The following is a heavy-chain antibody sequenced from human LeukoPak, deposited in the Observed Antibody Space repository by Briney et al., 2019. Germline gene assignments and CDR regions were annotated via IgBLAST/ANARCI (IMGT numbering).Heavy chain of an antibody. D-gene: IGHD2-15*01. CDR1: GFTFSSYS. CDR2: ITASSASM. V-gene: IGHV3-21*01. J-gene: IGHJ6*03. CDR3: AKDIKPIYCSGGSCETYYYYYMDV. Sequence: GGSLRLSCAASGFTFSSYSMNWVRQAPGKGLEWVSSITASSASMYYADSVKGRFTISRDNSKNTLYLQMNSLRAEDTAVYYCAKDIKPIYCSGGSCETYYYYYMDVWGKGTTVTVSS.